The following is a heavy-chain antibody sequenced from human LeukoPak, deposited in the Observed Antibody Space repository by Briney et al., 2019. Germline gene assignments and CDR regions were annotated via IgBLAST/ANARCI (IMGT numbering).Heavy chain of an antibody. CDR1: GGTFSSYA. J-gene: IGHJ4*02. CDR3: ARGETTINHGYNSYFDY. CDR2: IIPILGIA. Sequence: SVKVSCKASGGTFSSYAISWVRQAPGQGLEWMGRIIPILGIANYAQKFQGRVTITADKSTSTAYMELSSLRSEDTAVYYCARGETTINHGYNSYFDYWGQGTLVTVSS. D-gene: IGHD5-24*01. V-gene: IGHV1-69*04.